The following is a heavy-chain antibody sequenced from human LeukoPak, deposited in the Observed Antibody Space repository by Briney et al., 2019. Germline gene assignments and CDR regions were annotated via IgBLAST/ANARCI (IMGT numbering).Heavy chain of an antibody. Sequence: PSETLSLTCTVSGGSISSYYWSWIRQPPGKGLEWIGYIYYSGSTNYNPSLKSRVTISVDTSKNQFSLKLSSVTAADTAVYYCARDRLGKGSAFDIWGQGTMVTVSS. CDR1: GGSISSYY. J-gene: IGHJ3*02. V-gene: IGHV4-59*01. CDR3: ARDRLGKGSAFDI. D-gene: IGHD7-27*01. CDR2: IYYSGST.